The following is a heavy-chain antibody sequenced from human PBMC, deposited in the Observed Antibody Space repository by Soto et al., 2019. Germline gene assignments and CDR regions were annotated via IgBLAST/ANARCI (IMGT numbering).Heavy chain of an antibody. Sequence: GGSLRLSCAASGFTFSSYGMHWVRQAPGKGLEWVAVISYDGSNKYYADSVKGRFTISRDNSKNTLYLQMNSLRAEDTAVYYCAKDFEKGPHDDCTNGVCYTLVHYWGQGTLVTVSS. CDR1: GFTFSSYG. CDR2: ISYDGSNK. J-gene: IGHJ4*02. CDR3: AKDFEKGPHDDCTNGVCYTLVHY. V-gene: IGHV3-30*18. D-gene: IGHD2-8*01.